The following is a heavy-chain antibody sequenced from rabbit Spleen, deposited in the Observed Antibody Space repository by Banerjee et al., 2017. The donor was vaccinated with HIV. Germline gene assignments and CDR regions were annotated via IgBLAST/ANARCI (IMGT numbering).Heavy chain of an antibody. D-gene: IGHD1-1*01. V-gene: IGHV1S43*01. CDR2: IYTRDGTT. Sequence: QEQLEESGGGLVKPGGSLTLTCKASGIDFSNYFYMYWVRQAPGKGLELIAWIYTRDGTTHYASWVNGRFTISSDNAQNTVDLQLNGLTAADTATYFCARDAGVGGYHFNLWGQGTLVTVS. CDR3: ARDAGVGGYHFNL. CDR1: GIDFSNYFY. J-gene: IGHJ4*01.